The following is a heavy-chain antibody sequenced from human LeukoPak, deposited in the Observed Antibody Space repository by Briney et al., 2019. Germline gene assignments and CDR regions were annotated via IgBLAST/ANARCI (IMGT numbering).Heavy chain of an antibody. D-gene: IGHD6-13*01. CDR2: IYYSGST. CDR3: ARRSSLQYYFDY. Sequence: PSETLSLTCTVSGGSLSSYYWSWIRQPPGKGLELIGYIYYSGSTNYNPSLKSRVTISVDTSKNQFSLKLSSVTAADTAVYYCARRSSLQYYFDYWGQGTLVTVSS. CDR1: GGSLSSYY. J-gene: IGHJ4*02. V-gene: IGHV4-59*08.